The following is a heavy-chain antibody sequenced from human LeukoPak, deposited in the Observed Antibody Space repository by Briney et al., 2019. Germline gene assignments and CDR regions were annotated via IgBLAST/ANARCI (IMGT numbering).Heavy chain of an antibody. Sequence: GGSLRLSCAASGFTFSSYSMNWVRQAPGKGLEGGSSISSSSSDIYYADTGKGRFTISRDNAKNSLYLQMNSLRAEDTAVYYCARGPRYYYDSSGQFDYWGQGTLVTVSS. CDR1: GFTFSSYS. CDR2: ISSSSSDI. J-gene: IGHJ4*02. CDR3: ARGPRYYYDSSGQFDY. V-gene: IGHV3-21*01. D-gene: IGHD3-22*01.